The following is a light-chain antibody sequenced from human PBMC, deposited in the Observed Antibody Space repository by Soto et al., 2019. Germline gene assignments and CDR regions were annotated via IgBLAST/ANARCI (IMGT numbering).Light chain of an antibody. V-gene: IGKV1-17*01. Sequence: IQMTQSPSSLSASVGDRVTITCRASQAIRNDVGWYQHEPGQAPKRLIYAAYNLQSGVPSRFSGSGSGTEFTLTISSLQPEDFATYYCLQHNSYPRTFGRGTKVELK. CDR2: AAY. CDR1: QAIRND. J-gene: IGKJ1*01. CDR3: LQHNSYPRT.